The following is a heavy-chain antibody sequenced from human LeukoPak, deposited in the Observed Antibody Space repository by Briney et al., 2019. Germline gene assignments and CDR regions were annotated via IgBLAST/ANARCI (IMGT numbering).Heavy chain of an antibody. CDR1: GYTFTVYY. V-gene: IGHV1-2*02. CDR2: IDSNSGGT. J-gene: IGHJ4*02. Sequence: ASVTVSCKSSGYTFTVYYMHWVRQAPGQGFEWMGRIDSNSGGTNYAQNFQGRVTMTRDTSISTVYMELISLRSDDTAVYYCAREMNYDDYRTSDYWGQGTLVTVSS. D-gene: IGHD4-17*01. CDR3: AREMNYDDYRTSDY.